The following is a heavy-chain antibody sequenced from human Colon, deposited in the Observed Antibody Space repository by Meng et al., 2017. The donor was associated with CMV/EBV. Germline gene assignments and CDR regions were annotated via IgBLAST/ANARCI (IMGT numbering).Heavy chain of an antibody. V-gene: IGHV2-5*02. CDR1: GFSLTTTGAG. CDR2: IHWDDDK. J-gene: IGHJ4*02. CDR3: ARHSLTILTD. Sequence: ITLKASGPALLKPTQTLTLPCTFSGFSLTTTGAGVAWVRQPPGKAPVLLALIHWDDDKRYSPSLKNRLNITKDTSKNQVVFSMTDLDPADTGTFYCARHSLTILTDWGQGALVTVSS. D-gene: IGHD2-8*02.